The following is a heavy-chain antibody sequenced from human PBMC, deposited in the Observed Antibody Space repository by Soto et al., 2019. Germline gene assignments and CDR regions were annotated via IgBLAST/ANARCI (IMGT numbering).Heavy chain of an antibody. V-gene: IGHV4-59*01. CDR1: GVSISSYY. J-gene: IGHJ3*01. CDR2: IYYSGST. CDR3: ARDRRFYDSGSYDIANDAFDV. D-gene: IGHD3-22*01. Sequence: PSETLSLTCAVSGVSISSYYWSWIRQPPGKGLEWIAYIYYSGSTNYNPSLKSRVTISVDTSKNQFSLTLSSVTAADTAVYYCARDRRFYDSGSYDIANDAFDVWGQGTMVTVSS.